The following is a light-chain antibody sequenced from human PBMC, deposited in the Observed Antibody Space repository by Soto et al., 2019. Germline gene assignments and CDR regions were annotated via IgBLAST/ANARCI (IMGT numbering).Light chain of an antibody. CDR1: QSVTTY. V-gene: IGKV3-11*01. CDR2: DAT. J-gene: IGKJ5*01. Sequence: EIVLTQSPVTLSLSPGERATRSCRAIQSVTTYLAWYQQKPGQAPRLLIYDATNRATGIPARFSGSGSGTDFTLTISSLQPEDFAVYHCQQRSNWPPRITFGQGTRLEIK. CDR3: QQRSNWPPRIT.